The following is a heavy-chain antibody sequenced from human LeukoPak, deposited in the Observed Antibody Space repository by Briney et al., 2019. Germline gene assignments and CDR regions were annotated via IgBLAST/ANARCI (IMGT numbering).Heavy chain of an antibody. D-gene: IGHD4-17*01. CDR3: ARDSTVTTSWYFDY. Sequence: PGGSLRLSCAASGSTFDDYGMSWVRQAPGKGLEWVSGINWNGGSTGYADSVKGRFTISRDNAKNSLYLQMNSLRAEDTALYYCARDSTVTTSWYFDYWGQGTLVTVSS. J-gene: IGHJ4*02. V-gene: IGHV3-20*04. CDR1: GSTFDDYG. CDR2: INWNGGST.